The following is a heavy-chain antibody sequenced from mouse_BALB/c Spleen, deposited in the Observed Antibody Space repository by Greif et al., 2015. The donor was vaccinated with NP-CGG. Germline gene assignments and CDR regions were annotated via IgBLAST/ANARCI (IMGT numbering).Heavy chain of an antibody. Sequence: EVQVVESGGGLVQPGGSRKLSCAASGFTFSSFGMHWARQAPEKGLEWVAYISSGSSTIYYADTVKGRFTISRDNPKNTLFLQMTSLRSEDTAMYYCARLFDYWGQGTTLTVSS. CDR3: ARLFDY. CDR2: ISSGSSTI. CDR1: GFTFSSFG. V-gene: IGHV5-17*02. J-gene: IGHJ2*01.